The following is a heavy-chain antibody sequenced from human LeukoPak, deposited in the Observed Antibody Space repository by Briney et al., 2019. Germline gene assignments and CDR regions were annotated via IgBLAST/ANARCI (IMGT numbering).Heavy chain of an antibody. V-gene: IGHV1-3*01. CDR1: GYTFTSHG. J-gene: IGHJ4*02. D-gene: IGHD2-2*01. Sequence: ASVKVSCKPSGYTFTSHGISWVRQAPGQRLEWMGWINAGNGNTKYSQKFQGRVTITRDTSASTAYMELSSLRSEDTAVNYCARWASGLSRVRYASDFSIDYWGQGTLVTVSS. CDR2: INAGNGNT. CDR3: ARWASGLSRVRYASDFSIDY.